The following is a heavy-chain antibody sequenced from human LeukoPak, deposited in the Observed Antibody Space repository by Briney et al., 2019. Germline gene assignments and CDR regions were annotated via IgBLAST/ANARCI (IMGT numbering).Heavy chain of an antibody. CDR3: ARGGLGSAFDN. Sequence: PGGSLRLSCAASGFTFSSYALSWVRQAPGKGLECVSTISGSGGSTYSADSLKGRFTISRHNSKNTLYLQINSLRTDGTAVFYCARGGLGSAFDNWGQGTLVTVSS. V-gene: IGHV3-23*01. D-gene: IGHD6-19*01. CDR2: ISGSGGST. CDR1: GFTFSSYA. J-gene: IGHJ4*02.